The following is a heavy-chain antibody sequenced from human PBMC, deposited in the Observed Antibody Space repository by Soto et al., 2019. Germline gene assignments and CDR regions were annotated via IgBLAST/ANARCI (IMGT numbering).Heavy chain of an antibody. J-gene: IGHJ3*02. D-gene: IGHD4-17*01. CDR3: ARAAPTTTTVVTGPYDAFDI. CDR2: IYYSGST. CDR1: GGSISSGDYY. Sequence: QVQLQESGPGLVKPSQTLSLTCTVSGGSISSGDYYWSWIRQPPGKGLEWIGYIYYSGSTYYNPSLKSRVTISVDTSKNQFSLKLSSVTAADTAVYYCARAAPTTTTVVTGPYDAFDIWGQGTMVTVSS. V-gene: IGHV4-30-4*01.